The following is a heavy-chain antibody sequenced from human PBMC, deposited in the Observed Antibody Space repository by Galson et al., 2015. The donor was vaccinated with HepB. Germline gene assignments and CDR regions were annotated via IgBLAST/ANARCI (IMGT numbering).Heavy chain of an antibody. Sequence: SLRLSCAASGFTFGVYAMSWFRQAPGKGLEWVGFIRSKTYGGTTEHAAAVKGRFTVSRDDSKSIAYLQMSSLRTGDPAVYYCAREEDCSGTSCHSVWGQGTLVTVSS. D-gene: IGHD2-15*01. V-gene: IGHV3-49*03. CDR3: AREEDCSGTSCHSV. CDR1: GFTFGVYA. J-gene: IGHJ4*02. CDR2: IRSKTYGGTT.